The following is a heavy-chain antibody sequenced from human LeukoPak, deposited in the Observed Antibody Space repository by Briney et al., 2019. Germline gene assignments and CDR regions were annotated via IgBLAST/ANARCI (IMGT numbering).Heavy chain of an antibody. CDR3: AQDPIAEAGNNYYRMDV. CDR1: GFTFSNYG. CDR2: ISSDGSNK. J-gene: IGHJ6*02. D-gene: IGHD6-19*01. V-gene: IGHV3-30*18. Sequence: SGGSLRLSCAASGFTFSNYGMYWVRQAPGKGLEWVAVISSDGSNKYYADSVKGRFTISRDNSKNTVYLQMNSLRAEDTAVYYCAQDPIAEAGNNYYRMDVWGQGTTVTVSS.